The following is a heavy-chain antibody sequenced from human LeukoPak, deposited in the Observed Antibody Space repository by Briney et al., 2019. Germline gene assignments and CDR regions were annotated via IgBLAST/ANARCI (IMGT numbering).Heavy chain of an antibody. CDR1: GGSFSGYY. V-gene: IGHV4-34*01. CDR3: ARAGVENYDFWSGYYPFDY. Sequence: PSETLSLTCAVYGGSFSGYYWSWIRQPPGKGLEWIGEINHSGSTYYNPSLKSRVTISVDTSKNQFSLKLSSVTAADTAVYYCARAGVENYDFWSGYYPFDYWGQGTLVTVSS. D-gene: IGHD3-3*01. CDR2: INHSGST. J-gene: IGHJ4*02.